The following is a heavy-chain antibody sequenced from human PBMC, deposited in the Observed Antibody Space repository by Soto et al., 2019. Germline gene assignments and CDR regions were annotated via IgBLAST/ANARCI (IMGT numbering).Heavy chain of an antibody. CDR1: GYSFSSYE. Sequence: EVQLVESGGGLVQPGGSLRLSCAASGYSFSSYEMHWVRQAPGKGLEWISYISSSGSGTYYADSVQGRFTMSRDNTKNSMSLQINSLRAEDTAIYYCVRDLHEPLASDALRVANWGQGTQVTVSS. CDR2: ISSSGSGT. V-gene: IGHV3-48*03. D-gene: IGHD2-15*01. J-gene: IGHJ4*02. CDR3: VRDLHEPLASDALRVAN.